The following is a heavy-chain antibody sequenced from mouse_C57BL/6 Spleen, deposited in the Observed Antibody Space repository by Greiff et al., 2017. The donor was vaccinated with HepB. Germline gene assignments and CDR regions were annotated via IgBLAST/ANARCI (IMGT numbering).Heavy chain of an antibody. CDR1: GYTFTDHT. CDR2: IYPRDGST. D-gene: IGHD1-1*01. J-gene: IGHJ4*01. CDR3: AMEADYYGSSYAMDY. V-gene: IGHV1-78*01. Sequence: QVQLKQSDAELVKPGASVKISCKVSGYTFTDHTIHWMKQRPEQGLEWIGYIYPRDGSTKYNEKFKGKATLTADKSSSTAYMQLNSLTSEDSAVYFCAMEADYYGSSYAMDYWGQGTSVTVSS.